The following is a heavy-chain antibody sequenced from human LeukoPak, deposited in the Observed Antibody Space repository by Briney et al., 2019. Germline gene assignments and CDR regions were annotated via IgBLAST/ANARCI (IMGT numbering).Heavy chain of an antibody. CDR3: AKEGKRYDFWSGYYSWYFDY. Sequence: PGRSLRLSCAASGFTFSSYGMHWVRQAPGKGLEWVAVISYDGSNKYYADSVKGRFTISRDNSKNTLYLQMNSLRVEDTAVYYCAKEGKRYDFWSGYYSWYFDYWGQGTLVTVSS. J-gene: IGHJ4*02. V-gene: IGHV3-30*18. CDR2: ISYDGSNK. CDR1: GFTFSSYG. D-gene: IGHD3-3*01.